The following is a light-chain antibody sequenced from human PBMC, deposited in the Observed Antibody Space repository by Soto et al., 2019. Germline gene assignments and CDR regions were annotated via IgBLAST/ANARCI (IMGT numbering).Light chain of an antibody. CDR1: QTIYSW. V-gene: IGKV1-5*01. CDR3: QQFKNYPMT. CDR2: DAS. J-gene: IGKJ1*01. Sequence: DIQMTQFPSTLPAAVGDRVTITCRASQTIYSWLAWYQQKPGEAPKLLIYDASTLQTGVPSRFTGSGSGTEFTLTISRLQPDDFATYYCQQFKNYPMTFGQGTKVDIK.